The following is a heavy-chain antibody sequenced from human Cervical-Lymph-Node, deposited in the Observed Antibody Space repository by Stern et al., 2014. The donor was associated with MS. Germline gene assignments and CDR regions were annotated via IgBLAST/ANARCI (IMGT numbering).Heavy chain of an antibody. CDR1: GFTFSSYG. Sequence: QVQLVESGGGVVQPGRSLRLSCAASGFTFSSYGMHWVRQAPGKGLEWVALIWYDATNNYYADSVKGRFTISRDNSENTVYLQMNSLRAEDTAVYYCARDQGVTSDYYFDYWGQGTLVTVSS. CDR3: ARDQGVTSDYYFDY. D-gene: IGHD4-17*01. J-gene: IGHJ4*02. V-gene: IGHV3-33*01. CDR2: IWYDATNN.